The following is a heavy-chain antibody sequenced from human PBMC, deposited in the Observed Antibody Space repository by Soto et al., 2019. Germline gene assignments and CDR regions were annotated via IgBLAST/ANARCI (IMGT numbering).Heavy chain of an antibody. CDR3: ARVSVIMGRGYGMDV. D-gene: IGHD3-10*01. Sequence: QVHLVESGGGLVKPGGSLRLSCAASGFTFNDYYMSWVRQAPGKGLEWVSYISSSGPYTKYGDSVKGRFTISRDNARNALYLQMSGLRGEDATVYYCARVSVIMGRGYGMDVWGQGTTVTVSS. CDR1: GFTFNDYY. CDR2: ISSSGPYT. V-gene: IGHV3-11*06. J-gene: IGHJ6*02.